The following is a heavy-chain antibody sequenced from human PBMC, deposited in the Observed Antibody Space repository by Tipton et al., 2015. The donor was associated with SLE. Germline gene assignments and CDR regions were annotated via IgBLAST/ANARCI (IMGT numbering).Heavy chain of an antibody. CDR1: GGSFSGYY. V-gene: IGHV4-34*01. CDR2: INHSGST. Sequence: AGLVKPSETLSLTCAVYGGSFSGYYWSWIRQPPGKGLEWIGEINHSGSTNYNPSLKSRVTISVDTSKNQFSLKLSSVTAADTAVYYCARGSIRTMVRGVTGLSHWGQGTLVTVSS. J-gene: IGHJ1*01. CDR3: ARGSIRTMVRGVTGLSH. D-gene: IGHD3-10*01.